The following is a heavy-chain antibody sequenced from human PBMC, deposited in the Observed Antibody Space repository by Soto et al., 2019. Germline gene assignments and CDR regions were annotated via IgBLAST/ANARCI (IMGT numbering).Heavy chain of an antibody. CDR3: ARAGYCSSTSCYVGGDYYYYGMDV. Sequence: GGSLRLSCAASGFTFSAYAMSWVRQAPGKGLQWVSGLVGSGGDKNYAESVRGRFSVSRDNSRNTLYLQMNSLRAEDTAVYYCARAGYCSSTSCYVGGDYYYYGMDVWGQGTTVTVSS. CDR1: GFTFSAYA. CDR2: LVGSGGDK. J-gene: IGHJ6*02. V-gene: IGHV3-23*01. D-gene: IGHD2-2*03.